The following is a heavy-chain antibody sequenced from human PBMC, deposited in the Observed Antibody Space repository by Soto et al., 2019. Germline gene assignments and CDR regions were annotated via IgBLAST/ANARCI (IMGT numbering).Heavy chain of an antibody. J-gene: IGHJ3*02. Sequence: ASVKVSCKASGYTFTGYYMHWVRQAPGQGLEWMGWINPNSGGTNYAQKFQGWVTMTRDTSISTAYMELSRLRSDDTAVYYCARGDSSGWYAFDIWGQGTMVTVSS. CDR2: INPNSGGT. V-gene: IGHV1-2*04. CDR3: ARGDSSGWYAFDI. CDR1: GYTFTGYY. D-gene: IGHD6-19*01.